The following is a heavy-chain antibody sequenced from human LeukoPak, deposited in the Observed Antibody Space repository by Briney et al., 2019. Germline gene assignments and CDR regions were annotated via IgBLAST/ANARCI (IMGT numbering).Heavy chain of an antibody. CDR3: AKDSGGILTGYLD. Sequence: PGGSLRLSCAPYGFTSDDYAMHWVRHAPGKCLEWVSGSSWNSGSIGYADSVKGRFTISRDKAKNSLYLQMNSLRAEDTALYVCAKDSGGILTGYLDWGQGTLVTVSS. CDR2: SSWNSGSI. J-gene: IGHJ4*02. D-gene: IGHD3-9*01. CDR1: GFTSDDYA. V-gene: IGHV3-9*02.